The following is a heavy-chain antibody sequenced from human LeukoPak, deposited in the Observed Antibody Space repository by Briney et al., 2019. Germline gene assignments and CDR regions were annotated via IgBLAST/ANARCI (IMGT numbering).Heavy chain of an antibody. Sequence: PSETLSLTCAMSGGSFSGYYWTWIRQPPGKGLEWIGEINHSGSTNYNPSLKSRVTISVDTSKNQFSLKLSSVTAADTAVYYCARHNLWFGTTGIDYWGQGTLVTVSS. J-gene: IGHJ4*02. D-gene: IGHD3-10*01. V-gene: IGHV4-34*01. CDR1: GGSFSGYY. CDR3: ARHNLWFGTTGIDY. CDR2: INHSGST.